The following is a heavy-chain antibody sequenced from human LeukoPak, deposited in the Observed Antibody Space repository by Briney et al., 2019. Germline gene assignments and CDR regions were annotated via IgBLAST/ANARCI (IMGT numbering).Heavy chain of an antibody. Sequence: GGSLRLSCAASGFTFSSYSMNWVRQAPGKGLEWVSYISSSSSTIYYADSVKGRFTISRDNAKNSLYLQMNSLRAEDTAVYYCARDTGSSYLSSFDFWGQGTLVTVSS. CDR3: ARDTGSSYLSSFDF. CDR2: ISSSSSTI. CDR1: GFTFSSYS. J-gene: IGHJ4*02. D-gene: IGHD6-6*01. V-gene: IGHV3-48*01.